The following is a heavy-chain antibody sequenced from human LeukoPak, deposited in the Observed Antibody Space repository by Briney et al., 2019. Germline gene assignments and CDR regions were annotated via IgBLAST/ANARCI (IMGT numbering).Heavy chain of an antibody. CDR2: INHSGST. CDR1: GGSFSGYY. J-gene: IGHJ4*02. V-gene: IGHV4-34*01. CDR3: ARDSGRIGYFDY. D-gene: IGHD6-25*01. Sequence: SETLSLTCAVYGGSFSGYYWSWIRQPPGKGLEWIGEINHSGSTNYNPSLKSRVTISVDTSKNQFSLKLSSVTAADTAVYYCARDSGRIGYFDYWGQGTLVTVSS.